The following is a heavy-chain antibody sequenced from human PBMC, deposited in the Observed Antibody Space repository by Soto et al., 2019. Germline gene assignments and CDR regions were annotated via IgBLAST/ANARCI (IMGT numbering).Heavy chain of an antibody. V-gene: IGHV1-18*01. Sequence: QVQLVQSGAEVKKPGASVKVSCKASGYTFTSYGISWVRQAPGQGLEWMGWISAYNGNTNYAQKLQGRVTMTTDTSTSTDYMELRSLRSDDTAVYYCARDEGYDSSGWYPNYFDYWGQGTLVTVSS. CDR2: ISAYNGNT. D-gene: IGHD6-19*01. CDR1: GYTFTSYG. J-gene: IGHJ4*02. CDR3: ARDEGYDSSGWYPNYFDY.